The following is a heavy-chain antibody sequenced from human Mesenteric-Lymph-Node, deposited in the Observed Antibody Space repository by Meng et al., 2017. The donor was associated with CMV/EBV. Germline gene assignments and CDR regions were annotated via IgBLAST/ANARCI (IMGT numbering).Heavy chain of an antibody. V-gene: IGHV3-7*01. CDR2: IKEDGREQ. Sequence: GGSLRLSCAASGFSFSRFWMTWVRQAPGKGLEWVATIKEDGREQYYVDSVKGRFTVSRDNAWNSLYLQMNSLRAEDTALYYCAKDHVWGALDVWGQGTTVTVSS. J-gene: IGHJ6*02. D-gene: IGHD3-16*01. CDR1: GFSFSRFW. CDR3: AKDHVWGALDV.